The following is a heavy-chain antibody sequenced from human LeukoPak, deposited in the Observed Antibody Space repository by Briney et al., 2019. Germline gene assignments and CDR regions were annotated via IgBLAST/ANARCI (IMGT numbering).Heavy chain of an antibody. D-gene: IGHD2-2*03. CDR2: IYYSGST. CDR3: ARLLGLDNAVDY. Sequence: PSETLSLTCTVSGGSISSSSYYWGWIRQPPGKGLEWIGSIYYSGSTYYNPSLKSRVTISVDTSKNQFSLKLSSVTAADTAVYYCARLLGLDNAVDYWGQGTLVTVSS. CDR1: GGSISSSSYY. J-gene: IGHJ4*02. V-gene: IGHV4-39*01.